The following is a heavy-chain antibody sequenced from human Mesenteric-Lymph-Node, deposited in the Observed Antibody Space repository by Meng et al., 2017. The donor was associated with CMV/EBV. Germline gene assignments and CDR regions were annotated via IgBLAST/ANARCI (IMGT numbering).Heavy chain of an antibody. D-gene: IGHD3-22*01. CDR3: ARNGYYYDSSGYYLH. CDR2: IYSGGST. CDR1: GFTVSSNY. V-gene: IGHV3-53*01. J-gene: IGHJ4*02. Sequence: GESLKISCAASGFTVSSNYMSWVRQAPGKGLEWVSVIYSGGSTGYADSVKGRFTISRDNAKNSLYLQMNSLRAEDTALYYCARNGYYYDSSGYYLHWGQGTLVTVSS.